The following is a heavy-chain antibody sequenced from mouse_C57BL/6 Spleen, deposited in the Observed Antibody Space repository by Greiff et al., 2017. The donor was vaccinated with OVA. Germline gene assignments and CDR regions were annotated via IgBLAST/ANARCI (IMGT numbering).Heavy chain of an antibody. CDR1: GYSITSGYD. J-gene: IGHJ4*01. Sequence: DVMLVESGPGMVKPSQSLSLTCTVTGYSITSGYDWHWIRHFPGNKLEWMGYISYSGSTNYNPSLKSRISITHDTSKNHFFLKLNSVTTEDTATNYCARDRGGGGYYAMDYWGQGTSVTVSS. CDR3: ARDRGGGGYYAMDY. CDR2: ISYSGST. V-gene: IGHV3-1*01.